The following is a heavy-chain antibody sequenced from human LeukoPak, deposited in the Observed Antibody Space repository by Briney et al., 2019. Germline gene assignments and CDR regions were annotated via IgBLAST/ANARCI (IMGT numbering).Heavy chain of an antibody. CDR2: IYYSGST. D-gene: IGHD2-2*03. CDR1: GGSISSSSYY. J-gene: IGHJ5*02. CDR3: ARHSVHMDPNQNWLDP. Sequence: SETLSLTCTVSGGSISSSSYYWGWIRQPPGKGLEWIGSIYYSGSTYYNPSLKSRVTISVDTSKNQFSLKLSSVTAADTAVYYCARHSVHMDPNQNWLDPWGQGTLVTVSS. V-gene: IGHV4-39*01.